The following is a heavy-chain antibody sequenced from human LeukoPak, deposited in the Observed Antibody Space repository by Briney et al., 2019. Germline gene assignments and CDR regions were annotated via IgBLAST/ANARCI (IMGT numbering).Heavy chain of an antibody. D-gene: IGHD4-17*01. CDR3: AKGPTVTHTYYFDY. CDR2: ISGSGGGT. J-gene: IGHJ4*02. CDR1: GFTFSSYA. Sequence: PGGSLRLSCAVSGFTFSSYAMSWVRQAPGKGLEWVSAISGSGGGTHYADSVKGRFTISRDNSKNTLYLEMNSLRAEDTAVYYCAKGPTVTHTYYFDYWGQGTLVTISS. V-gene: IGHV3-23*01.